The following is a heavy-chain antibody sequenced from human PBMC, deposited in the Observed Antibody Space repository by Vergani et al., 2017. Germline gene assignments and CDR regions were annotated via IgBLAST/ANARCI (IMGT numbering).Heavy chain of an antibody. D-gene: IGHD1-1*01. Sequence: QVHLVESGGGVVQPGRSLTLSCVVSGFTSSYYGMHWVRQAPGKGLEWVAVISYDGTQKYYADSVKGRFTISRDNSKSTLYLQMNSLRTEDTAVYYCATKSXGTPGCQIGYCREWGQGTLVTVSS. CDR2: ISYDGTQK. J-gene: IGHJ1*01. CDR3: ATKSXGTPGCQIGYCRE. V-gene: IGHV3-30*03. CDR1: GFTSSYYG.